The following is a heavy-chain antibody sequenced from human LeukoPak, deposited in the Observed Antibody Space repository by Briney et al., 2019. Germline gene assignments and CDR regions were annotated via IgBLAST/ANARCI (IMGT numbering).Heavy chain of an antibody. V-gene: IGHV3-7*01. CDR1: GFTFSSYW. CDR3: AREFYGDYNDAFDI. CDR2: IKQDGREK. J-gene: IGHJ3*02. D-gene: IGHD4-17*01. Sequence: PGGSLRLSCAASGFTFSSYWMSWVRQAPGKGLEWVANIKQDGREKYYVDSVKGRFTISRDNAKNSLYLQMTSRRAEDTAVYYCAREFYGDYNDAFDIWGQGTMVTVSS.